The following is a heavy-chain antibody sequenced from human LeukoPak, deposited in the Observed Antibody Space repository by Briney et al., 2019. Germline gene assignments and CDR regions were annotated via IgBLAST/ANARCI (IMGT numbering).Heavy chain of an antibody. J-gene: IGHJ5*02. V-gene: IGHV4-34*01. Sequence: SETLSLTCAVYGGSFSGYYWSWIRQPPGKGLEWIGEINHSGSTNYNPSLKSRVTISVDTSKNQFSLKLSSVTAADTAVYYCARERQSLYSSSFWFDPWGQGTLVTVSS. CDR2: INHSGST. D-gene: IGHD6-13*01. CDR1: GGSFSGYY. CDR3: ARERQSLYSSSFWFDP.